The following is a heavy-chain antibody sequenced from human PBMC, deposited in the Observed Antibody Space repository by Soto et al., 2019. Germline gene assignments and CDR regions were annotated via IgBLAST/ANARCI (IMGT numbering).Heavy chain of an antibody. D-gene: IGHD4-17*01. CDR1: GFTFDSYG. Sequence: QVQLVESGGGVVQPGRSLRLSCAASGFTFDSYGMHWVRQAPGKGLEWVAVISSDGNNKYYADSVKGRFTPSRDNFKNTLYLQMSSLRADDTAVYDCAKDLLPNTVTTCGSWGQGTRVTVSS. CDR3: AKDLLPNTVTTCGS. V-gene: IGHV3-30*18. J-gene: IGHJ5*02. CDR2: ISSDGNNK.